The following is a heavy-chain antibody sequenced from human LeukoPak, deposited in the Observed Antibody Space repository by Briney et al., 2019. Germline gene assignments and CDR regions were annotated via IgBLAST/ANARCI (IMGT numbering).Heavy chain of an antibody. CDR3: ASLSSQDIVRWYFDY. Sequence: GESLKISCKGSGYSFTSYWIGWVRQMPGKGLEWMGIIYPGDSDTRYSPSLQGQVTISADKSISTAYLQWSSLKASDTAMYYCASLSSQDIVRWYFDYWGQGTLVTVSS. J-gene: IGHJ4*02. D-gene: IGHD2-15*01. V-gene: IGHV5-51*01. CDR2: IYPGDSDT. CDR1: GYSFTSYW.